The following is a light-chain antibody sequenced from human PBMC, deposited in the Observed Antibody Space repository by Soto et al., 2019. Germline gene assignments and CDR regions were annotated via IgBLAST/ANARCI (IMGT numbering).Light chain of an antibody. V-gene: IGKV3-15*01. CDR1: QSVSSK. CDR3: QHYNTWPLT. CDR2: DIS. J-gene: IGKJ5*01. Sequence: EIVMTQSPATLSVSPGERATLSCRASQSVSSKLAWYQQKPGKAPRLLIYDISTRATGIPVRFSGSVSETEFTLSISTLQSEEFPVYYCQHYNTWPLTFGQGTRLEIK.